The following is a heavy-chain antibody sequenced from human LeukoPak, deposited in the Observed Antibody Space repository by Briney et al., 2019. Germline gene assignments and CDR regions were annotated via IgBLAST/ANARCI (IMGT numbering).Heavy chain of an antibody. Sequence: ASVKVSCKASGYTFTSYGISWVRQAPGQGLEWMGWISAYNGNTNYAQKLQGRVTMTTDTSTSTAYMELRSLRSDDTAVYYCARDSWPLLDTAMVPFDYWGQGTLVTVSS. CDR3: ARDSWPLLDTAMVPFDY. CDR2: ISAYNGNT. D-gene: IGHD5-18*01. J-gene: IGHJ4*02. V-gene: IGHV1-18*01. CDR1: GYTFTSYG.